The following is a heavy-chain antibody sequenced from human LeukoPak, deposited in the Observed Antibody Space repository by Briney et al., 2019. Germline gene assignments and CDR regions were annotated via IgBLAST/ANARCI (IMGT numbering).Heavy chain of an antibody. Sequence: VSGXXISSGXXXXWXRXXXGXXLXWXGXIYHSCSPYYNPSLKSRVTISVDTSKNQFSLKLSSVTAADTAVYYCARSTGYCSGGSCYFDAFDIWGQGTMVTVSS. CDR2: IYHSCSP. J-gene: IGHJ3*02. D-gene: IGHD2-15*01. CDR3: ARSTGYCSGGSCYFDAFDI. CDR1: GXXISSGXX. V-gene: IGHV4-38-2*01.